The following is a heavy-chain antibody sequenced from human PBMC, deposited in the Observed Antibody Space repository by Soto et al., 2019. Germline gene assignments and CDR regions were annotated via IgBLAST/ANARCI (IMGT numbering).Heavy chain of an antibody. J-gene: IGHJ6*02. CDR1: GFIFSSYG. V-gene: IGHV3-30*18. CDR3: AKEWYSSSLYYYGMDV. Sequence: QVQLVESGGGVVQPGRSLRLSCAVSGFIFSSYGMHWVRQAPGKGVEWVAAISFDGSNKCYEDSVKGRLTISRDNSKNTVYLQLNSLRSEDTAVYYCAKEWYSSSLYYYGMDVWGQGTTVTVS. CDR2: ISFDGSNK. D-gene: IGHD6-19*01.